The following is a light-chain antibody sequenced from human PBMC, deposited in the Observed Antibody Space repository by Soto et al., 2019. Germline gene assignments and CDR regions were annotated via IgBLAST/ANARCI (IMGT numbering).Light chain of an antibody. CDR2: TNN. CDR1: SSNIGRNS. Sequence: QSVLTQSPSASGTPGQRVTISCSGSSSNIGRNSVSWYQKHPGTAPKLLIYTNNQRPSGVPARFSGSKSGTSASLAISGLQSEDEADYYCAAWDDSLSGWVFGGGTQLTVL. J-gene: IGLJ3*02. CDR3: AAWDDSLSGWV. V-gene: IGLV1-44*01.